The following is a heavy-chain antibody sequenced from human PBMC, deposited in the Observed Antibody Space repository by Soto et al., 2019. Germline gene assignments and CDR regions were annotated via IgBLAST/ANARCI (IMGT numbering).Heavy chain of an antibody. V-gene: IGHV3-30*18. CDR2: IVYDGSYK. D-gene: IGHD3-22*01. Sequence: QVQLVESGGGVVQPGRSLRLSCAVSGFTFKNYGMHWVRQAPGKGLEWVAVIVYDGSYKYYADPVQGRFTISRDNSKNTLYMQMNSLRAEDTAVYYCAKDAYYYDSGGDFEGGYFDYWGQGTLVTVSS. CDR3: AKDAYYYDSGGDFEGGYFDY. CDR1: GFTFKNYG. J-gene: IGHJ4*02.